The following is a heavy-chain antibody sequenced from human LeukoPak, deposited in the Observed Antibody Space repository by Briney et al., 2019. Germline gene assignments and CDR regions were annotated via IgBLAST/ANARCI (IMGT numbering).Heavy chain of an antibody. V-gene: IGHV4-59*01. Sequence: SETLSLTCTVSGGSISSYYWSWIRQPPGKGLEWIGYIYYSGSTNYNPSLKSRVTISVDTSKNQFSLKLSSVTAADTAVYYCARGRESSSNDYWGQGTLVTVSS. D-gene: IGHD6-6*01. CDR3: ARGRESSSNDY. CDR1: GGSISSYY. J-gene: IGHJ4*02. CDR2: IYYSGST.